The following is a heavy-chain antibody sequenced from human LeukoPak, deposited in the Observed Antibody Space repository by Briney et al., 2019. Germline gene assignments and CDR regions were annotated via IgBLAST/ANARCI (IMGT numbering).Heavy chain of an antibody. V-gene: IGHV4-39*07. Sequence: SETLSLTCTVSGGSISSSSSYWGWIRQPPGKRLEWFGSIYYSGSPFYNPSLKGRVTISLDTSKNQFSLKLSSVTAADTAVYYCAREDIVVVPAATFYYYYYMDVWGKGATVTVSS. CDR2: IYYSGSP. CDR3: AREDIVVVPAATFYYYYYMDV. CDR1: GGSISSSSSY. J-gene: IGHJ6*03. D-gene: IGHD2-2*01.